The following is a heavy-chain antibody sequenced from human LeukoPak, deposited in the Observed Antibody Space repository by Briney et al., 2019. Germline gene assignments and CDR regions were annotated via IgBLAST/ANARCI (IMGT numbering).Heavy chain of an antibody. V-gene: IGHV5-51*01. CDR1: GYSFTSYW. D-gene: IGHD2-15*01. CDR2: IYPGDSDT. Sequence: GESLKISCKGSGYSFTSYWIGWVRQMPGKGLEWMGIIYPGDSDTTYSPSFQGQVTISADKSISTAYLQWSSLKASDTAIYYCARPLCSGGSCYYYYGMDVWGQGTTVTVSS. CDR3: ARPLCSGGSCYYYYGMDV. J-gene: IGHJ6*02.